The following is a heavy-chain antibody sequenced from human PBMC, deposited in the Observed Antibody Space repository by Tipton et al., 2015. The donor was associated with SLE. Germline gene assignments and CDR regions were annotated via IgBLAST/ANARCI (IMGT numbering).Heavy chain of an antibody. CDR3: ASRADWFDP. V-gene: IGHV4-59*01. D-gene: IGHD6-25*01. CDR2: IYHSGST. Sequence: TLSLTCTVSGGSISSYYWSWIRQPPGKGLEWIGYIYHSGSTNYNPSLKSRVTISVDTSKNEFSLRLSSVTTTDTAVYYCASRADWFDPWGPGTLVTVSS. J-gene: IGHJ5*02. CDR1: GGSISSYY.